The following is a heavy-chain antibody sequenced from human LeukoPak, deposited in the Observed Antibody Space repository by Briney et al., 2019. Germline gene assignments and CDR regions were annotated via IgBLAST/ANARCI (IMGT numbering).Heavy chain of an antibody. CDR3: ARRSYYYDSSGYYYFDY. D-gene: IGHD3-22*01. V-gene: IGHV3-33*01. CDR2: IWYDGSDK. CDR1: GINFSNYG. J-gene: IGHJ4*02. Sequence: PGGSLRLSCAASGINFSNYGMHWVRQAPGKGLEWVAVIWYDGSDKYYADSVKGRFTISRDNSKNTLYLQMNSLRAEDTAVYYCARRSYYYDSSGYYYFDYWGQGTLVTVSS.